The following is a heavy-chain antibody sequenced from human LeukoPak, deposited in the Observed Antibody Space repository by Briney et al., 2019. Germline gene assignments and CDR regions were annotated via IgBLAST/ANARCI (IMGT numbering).Heavy chain of an antibody. CDR2: IYYSGST. D-gene: IGHD7-27*01. J-gene: IGHJ3*02. CDR1: GGSISSSSYY. V-gene: IGHV4-39*01. CDR3: ARFVTGDGAFDI. Sequence: PSETLSLTCTVSGGSISSSSYYWGWIRQPPGRGLEWIGTIYYSGSTYYNPSLKSRVTISVDTSNNQFSLRLSSVTAADTAVYYCARFVTGDGAFDIWGQGTMVTVSS.